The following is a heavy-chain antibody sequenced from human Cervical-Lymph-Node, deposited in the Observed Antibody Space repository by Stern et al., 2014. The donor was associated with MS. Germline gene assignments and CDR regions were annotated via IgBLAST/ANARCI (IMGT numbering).Heavy chain of an antibody. Sequence: QVQLLQPGGGVVQPGRSLRLSCAASGFTFSDYGMHWVRQAPGKGLEWVAVIWYDGSYKYYADSVKGRFTISRDNSKNTLYLQMNSLRAEDTAVYYCARDGVRITATLDYWGQGTLVTVSS. CDR2: IWYDGSYK. D-gene: IGHD1-7*01. V-gene: IGHV3-33*01. J-gene: IGHJ4*02. CDR3: ARDGVRITATLDY. CDR1: GFTFSDYG.